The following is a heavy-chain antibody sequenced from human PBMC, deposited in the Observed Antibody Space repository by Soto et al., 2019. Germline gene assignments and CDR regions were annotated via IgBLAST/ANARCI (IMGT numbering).Heavy chain of an antibody. D-gene: IGHD1-1*01. CDR2: ISNDGSIT. CDR1: GFIFSNYW. Sequence: EVQLVESGGGLIPPGGSLRLSCEASGFIFSNYWMHWVRQTRGTGLVWVSRISNDGSITNYADSVKGRFTISRDNAKNTLYLQMNSLRAEDTAVYYCAKDLTWNQADYWGQGALVTVSS. CDR3: AKDLTWNQADY. V-gene: IGHV3-74*01. J-gene: IGHJ4*02.